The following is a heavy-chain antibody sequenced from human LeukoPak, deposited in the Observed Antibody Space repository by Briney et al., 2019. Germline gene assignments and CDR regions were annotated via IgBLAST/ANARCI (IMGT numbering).Heavy chain of an antibody. CDR3: ARARSPSSGYLLRDHNWFDP. Sequence: SVKVSCKASGGTFSSYGISWVRQAPGQGLEWMGGIIPIFGTANYAQKFQGRVTITTDESTSTAYMELSSLRSEDTAVYYCARARSPSSGYLLRDHNWFDPWGQGTLVTVSS. CDR2: IIPIFGTA. D-gene: IGHD3-22*01. CDR1: GGTFSSYG. J-gene: IGHJ5*02. V-gene: IGHV1-69*05.